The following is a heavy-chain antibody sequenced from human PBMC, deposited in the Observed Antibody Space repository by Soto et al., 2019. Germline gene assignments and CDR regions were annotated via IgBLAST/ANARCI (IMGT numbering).Heavy chain of an antibody. D-gene: IGHD3-22*01. J-gene: IGHJ4*02. V-gene: IGHV3-15*01. CDR3: TTGLSNGYYNFDY. CDR1: GFTFSNAW. Sequence: GGSLRLSCTASGFTFSNAWMSWVRQAPGKGLEWIGRIKGESDGGTTDYATPVKGRFSISRDQSKDTLYLHMNSLKTVDTAVYYCTTGLSNGYYNFDYWGQGTPVTVSS. CDR2: IKGESDGGTT.